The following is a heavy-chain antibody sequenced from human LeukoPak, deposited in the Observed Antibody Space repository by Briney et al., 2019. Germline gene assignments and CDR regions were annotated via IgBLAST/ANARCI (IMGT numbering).Heavy chain of an antibody. Sequence: SETLSLTCTVSGGSISSSSYYWGWIRQPPGKGLEWIGSIYYSGSTYYNPSLKSRVTISVDTSKNQFSLKLSSVTAADTAVYYCAREIPYYYYMDVWGKGTTVTVSS. J-gene: IGHJ6*03. D-gene: IGHD2-2*02. CDR1: GGSISSSSYY. CDR2: IYYSGST. V-gene: IGHV4-39*02. CDR3: AREIPYYYYMDV.